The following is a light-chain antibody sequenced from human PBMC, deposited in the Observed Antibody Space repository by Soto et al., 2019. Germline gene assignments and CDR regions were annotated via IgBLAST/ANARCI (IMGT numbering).Light chain of an antibody. CDR2: DAS. V-gene: IGKV1-5*01. CDR1: QSISSW. J-gene: IGKJ5*01. Sequence: GDRVTITCRASQSISSWLAWYQQKPGKAPKLLIYDASSLESGAPSRFSGSGSGTDFTLTISSLQPEDFATYYCQQSYSTPITFGQGTRLEI. CDR3: QQSYSTPIT.